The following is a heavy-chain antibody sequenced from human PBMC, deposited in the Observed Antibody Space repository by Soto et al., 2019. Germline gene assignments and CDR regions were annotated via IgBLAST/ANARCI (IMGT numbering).Heavy chain of an antibody. Sequence: GSLRLSCAASGFTFSSYSMNWVRQAPGKGLEWVSYISSSSSTIYYADSVKGRFTISRDNAKNSLYLQMNSLRAEDTAVYYCAREPHYGDYVAFDIWGQGTMVTVSS. CDR3: AREPHYGDYVAFDI. D-gene: IGHD4-17*01. J-gene: IGHJ3*02. CDR1: GFTFSSYS. V-gene: IGHV3-48*01. CDR2: ISSSSSTI.